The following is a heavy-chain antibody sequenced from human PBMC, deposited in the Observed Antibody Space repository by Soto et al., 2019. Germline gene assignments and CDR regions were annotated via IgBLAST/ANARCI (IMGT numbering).Heavy chain of an antibody. D-gene: IGHD3-10*01. CDR1: GGSFNDYY. CDR2: INHTGHN. V-gene: IGHV4-34*01. Sequence: QVQLQQWGAGLLKPSETLSLTCAVYGGSFNDYYWSWIRQPPGKGLEWIGEINHTGHNNYNPSLKSRVTISVDTSKYPSSLELSSVTAADTAVYYCARSGHPGDSWGQGSLVTVSS. CDR3: ARSGHPGDS. J-gene: IGHJ4*02.